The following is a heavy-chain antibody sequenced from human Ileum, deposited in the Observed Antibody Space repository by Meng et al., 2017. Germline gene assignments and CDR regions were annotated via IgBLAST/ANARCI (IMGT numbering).Heavy chain of an antibody. CDR3: AREPQKYYYDSSGYFH. D-gene: IGHD3-22*01. CDR1: GFTFSSYW. V-gene: IGHV3-7*01. J-gene: IGHJ4*02. CDR2: IKQDGSEK. Sequence: GESLKISCAASGFTFSSYWMSWVRQAPGKGLERVANIKQDGSEKYYVDSVKGRFTISRDNAKNSLYLQMNSLRAEDTAVYYCAREPQKYYYDSSGYFHWGQGTLVTVSS.